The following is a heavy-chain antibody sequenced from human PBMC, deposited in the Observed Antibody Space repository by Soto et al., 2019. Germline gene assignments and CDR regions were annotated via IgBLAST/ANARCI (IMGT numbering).Heavy chain of an antibody. V-gene: IGHV4-61*08. J-gene: IGHJ5*02. CDR2: VYFSGNT. Sequence: SETLSLTCAISGAPITWGDYSWNWIRQSPGKGLEWIGYVYFSGNTNYNPSLKSRVTISIDTSKNQFSLRLASVTAADTAFYYCGSVRPSGYVLSWGQGTLVTVS. D-gene: IGHD6-25*01. CDR3: GSVRPSGYVLS. CDR1: GAPITWGDYS.